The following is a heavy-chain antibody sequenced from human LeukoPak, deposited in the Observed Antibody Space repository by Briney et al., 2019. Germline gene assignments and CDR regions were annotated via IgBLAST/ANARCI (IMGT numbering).Heavy chain of an antibody. Sequence: ASVKVSCKASGYTFTSYGISWVRQAPGQGLEWMGWISAYNGNTNYAQKLQGRVTMTTDTSTSTAYMELRSLRSDDTAVYYCARVQINEGEACFDPWGQGTLVTVSS. D-gene: IGHD3-16*01. CDR2: ISAYNGNT. V-gene: IGHV1-18*01. CDR3: ARVQINEGEACFDP. J-gene: IGHJ5*02. CDR1: GYTFTSYG.